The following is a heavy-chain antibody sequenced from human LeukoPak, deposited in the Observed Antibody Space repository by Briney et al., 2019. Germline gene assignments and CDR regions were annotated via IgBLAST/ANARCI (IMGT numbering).Heavy chain of an antibody. V-gene: IGHV4-4*02. CDR1: GGSISSSNW. J-gene: IGHJ4*02. Sequence: SETLSLTCAVSGGSISSSNWWSWVRQPPGKGLEWIGEIYHSGRTNYTPSLKSRVTISVDKSKNQLSLKLSSVTAADTAVYYCARDNYDNSGYYFDYWGQGTLVTVSS. D-gene: IGHD3-22*01. CDR3: ARDNYDNSGYYFDY. CDR2: IYHSGRT.